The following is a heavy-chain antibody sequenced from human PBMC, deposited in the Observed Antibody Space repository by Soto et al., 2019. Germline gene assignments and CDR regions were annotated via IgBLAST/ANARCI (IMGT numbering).Heavy chain of an antibody. CDR2: ISSSSSYI. Sequence: EVQLVESGGGLVKPGGSLRLSCAASGFTFSSYSMNWVRQAPGKGLEWVSSISSSSSYIYYADSVKGRFTISRDNAKNSLYLQMNSLRAEDTAVYCCARERGSGLRRSFDYWGQGTLVTVSS. D-gene: IGHD3-16*01. CDR3: ARERGSGLRRSFDY. J-gene: IGHJ4*02. V-gene: IGHV3-21*01. CDR1: GFTFSSYS.